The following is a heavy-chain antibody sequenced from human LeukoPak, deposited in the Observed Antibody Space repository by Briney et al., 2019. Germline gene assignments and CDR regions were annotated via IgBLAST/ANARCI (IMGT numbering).Heavy chain of an antibody. CDR1: GFTFSSYW. J-gene: IGHJ3*02. CDR2: IKQDGSEK. Sequence: GGSLRLSCAASGFTFSSYWMSWVRQSPGKGLEWVANIKQDGSEKYYVDSVKGRFTISRDNAKNSLYLQMNSLRAEDTAVYYCARDPPSDAFDIWGQGTMVTVSS. V-gene: IGHV3-7*01. CDR3: ARDPPSDAFDI.